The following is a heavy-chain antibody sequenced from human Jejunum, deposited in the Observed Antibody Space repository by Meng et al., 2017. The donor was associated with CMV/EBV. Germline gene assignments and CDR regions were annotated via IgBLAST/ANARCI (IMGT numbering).Heavy chain of an antibody. CDR3: ARGPWGFDL. J-gene: IGHJ4*02. CDR2: VNPNNGGT. V-gene: IGHV1-2*02. Sequence: VSCKASGYTFNHFYLPWVRQAPGQGLEWMGWVNPNNGGTDYAQKFQGRVIMTSDTSISTVYMELSRLTFDDTAVYYCARGPWGFDLWGQGTLVTVSS. D-gene: IGHD7-27*01. CDR1: GYTFNHFY.